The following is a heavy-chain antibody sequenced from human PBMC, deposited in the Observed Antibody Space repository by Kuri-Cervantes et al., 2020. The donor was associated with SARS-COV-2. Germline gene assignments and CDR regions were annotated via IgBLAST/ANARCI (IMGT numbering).Heavy chain of an antibody. CDR2: INHSGST. J-gene: IGHJ4*02. Sequence: SETLSLTCAVYGGSFSGYYWSWIRQPPGKGLEWIGEINHSGSTNYNPSLKSRVTISVDTSKNQFSLKLSSVTAADTAVYYCARGSEPPPFDYWGQGTLVTVSS. CDR1: GGSFSGYY. D-gene: IGHD1-14*01. V-gene: IGHV4-34*01. CDR3: ARGSEPPPFDY.